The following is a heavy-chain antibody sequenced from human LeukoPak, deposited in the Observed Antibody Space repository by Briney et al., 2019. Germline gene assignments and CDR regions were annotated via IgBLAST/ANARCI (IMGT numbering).Heavy chain of an antibody. J-gene: IGHJ4*02. CDR3: ARDRGERYCSSTSCDYDILTGYYLFDY. D-gene: IGHD3-9*01. CDR2: ISSSSSYI. CDR1: GFTFSSYS. V-gene: IGHV3-21*01. Sequence: GGSLRLSCAASGFTFSSYSTNWVRQAPGKGLEWVSSISSSSSYIYYADSVKGRFTISRDNAKNSLYLQMNSLRAEDTAVYYCARDRGERYCSSTSCDYDILTGYYLFDYWGQGTLVTVSS.